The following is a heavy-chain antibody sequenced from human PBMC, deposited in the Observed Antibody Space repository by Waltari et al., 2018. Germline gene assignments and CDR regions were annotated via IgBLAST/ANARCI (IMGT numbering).Heavy chain of an antibody. CDR3: ARDLLSYAFDI. Sequence: EVQLVESGGGLVKPGGSMRLSCAASGFTFSSYSMNWVRQAPGKGLEWVSSISSSSSYIYYEDSVKGRFTISRDNAKNSLYLQMNSLRAEDTAVYYCARDLLSYAFDIWGQGTMVTVSS. D-gene: IGHD1-26*01. CDR1: GFTFSSYS. V-gene: IGHV3-21*01. J-gene: IGHJ3*02. CDR2: ISSSSSYI.